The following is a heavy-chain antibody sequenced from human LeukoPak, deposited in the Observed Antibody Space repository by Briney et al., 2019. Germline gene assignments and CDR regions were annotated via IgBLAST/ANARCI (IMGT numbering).Heavy chain of an antibody. Sequence: GGSLRLSCAASGFTFSSYNMNWVRQAPGKGLEWVSYISSSISIIYYADSVKGRFTVSRDNAKNSLYLQMNSLRDEDTAVYFCARGYSRGLDYWGQGALVTVSS. CDR3: ARGYSRGLDY. CDR2: ISSSISII. CDR1: GFTFSSYN. D-gene: IGHD2-15*01. V-gene: IGHV3-48*02. J-gene: IGHJ4*02.